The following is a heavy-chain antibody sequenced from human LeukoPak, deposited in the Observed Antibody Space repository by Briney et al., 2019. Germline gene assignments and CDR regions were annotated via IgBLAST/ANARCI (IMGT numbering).Heavy chain of an antibody. CDR2: IKEDGSEK. CDR1: GYTFSRHR. V-gene: IGHV3-7*05. J-gene: IGHJ4*02. CDR3: VRSGGY. D-gene: IGHD1-26*01. Sequence: GGSLRLSCALSGYTFSRHRMNCVRRAPGKVLEWVANIKEDGSEKYYVDSVKGRFTISRDNAKNSLCLQMNSLRAEDTAIYYCVRSGGYWGQGTLVTVSS.